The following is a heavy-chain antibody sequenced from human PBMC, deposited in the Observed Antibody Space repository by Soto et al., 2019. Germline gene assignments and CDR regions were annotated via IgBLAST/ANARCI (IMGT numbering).Heavy chain of an antibody. CDR2: IYPGDSDT. CDR1: GYSFTSYW. Sequence: PGESLKISCKGSGYSFTSYWIGWVRQMPGKGLEWMGIIYPGDSDTRYSPSFQGQVTISADKSISTAYLQWSSLKASDTAMYYCARQTLSATRNYYGMDVWGQGTTVTVSS. CDR3: ARQTLSATRNYYGMDV. V-gene: IGHV5-51*01. J-gene: IGHJ6*02.